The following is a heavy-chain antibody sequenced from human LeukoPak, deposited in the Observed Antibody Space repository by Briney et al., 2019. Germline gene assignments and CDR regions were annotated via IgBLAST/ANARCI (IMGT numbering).Heavy chain of an antibody. Sequence: PGGSLRLSCAASGFTFNNYVMSWVRQAPGQGLEWVSAMGGGGTTYYADYVKGRFTISRDTSKNTLYLQMNSLRAEDTAIYYCAKAGRPQAVAGWIDYWGQGTLVTVSS. CDR1: GFTFNNYV. V-gene: IGHV3-23*01. J-gene: IGHJ4*02. CDR3: AKAGRPQAVAGWIDY. CDR2: MGGGGTT. D-gene: IGHD6-19*01.